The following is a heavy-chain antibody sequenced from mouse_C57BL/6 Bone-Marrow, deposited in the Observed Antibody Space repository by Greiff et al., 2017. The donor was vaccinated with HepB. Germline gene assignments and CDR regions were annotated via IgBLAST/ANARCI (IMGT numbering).Heavy chain of an antibody. Sequence: EVKLMESGAELVRPGASVKLSCTASGFNIKDDYMHWVKQRPEQGLEWIGWIDPENGDTEYASKFQGKATITADTSSNTAYLQLSSLTSEDTAVYYCTTYDYDDYWGQGTTLTVSS. J-gene: IGHJ2*01. V-gene: IGHV14-4*01. D-gene: IGHD2-4*01. CDR3: TTYDYDDY. CDR1: GFNIKDDY. CDR2: IDPENGDT.